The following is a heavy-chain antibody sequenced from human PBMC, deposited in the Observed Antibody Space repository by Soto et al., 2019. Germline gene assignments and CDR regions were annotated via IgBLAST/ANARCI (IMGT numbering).Heavy chain of an antibody. J-gene: IGHJ3*02. V-gene: IGHV1-18*01. CDR3: ARDSSMIVVGVLVLDAFDI. D-gene: IGHD3-22*01. Sequence: GASVKVSCKASGYTFTSYGISWVRQAPGQGLEWMGWISAYNGNTNYAQKLQGRVTMTTDTSTSTAYMELRSLRSDDTAVYYCARDSSMIVVGVLVLDAFDIWGQGTMVTVSS. CDR1: GYTFTSYG. CDR2: ISAYNGNT.